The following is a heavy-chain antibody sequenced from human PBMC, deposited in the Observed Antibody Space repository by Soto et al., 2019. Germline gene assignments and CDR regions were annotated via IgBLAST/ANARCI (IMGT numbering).Heavy chain of an antibody. CDR1: GFTVSSNY. D-gene: IGHD3-9*01. CDR3: ARGSTSILTGNYYYMDV. J-gene: IGHJ6*03. V-gene: IGHV3-53*04. CDR2: IYSGGST. Sequence: EVQLVEYGGGLVQPGGSLRLSCAASGFTVSSNYMSWVRQAPGKGLEWVSVIYSGGSTYYADSVKGRFTISRHNSKNTLYLQMNSLRAEDTAVYYCARGSTSILTGNYYYMDVWGKGTTVTVSS.